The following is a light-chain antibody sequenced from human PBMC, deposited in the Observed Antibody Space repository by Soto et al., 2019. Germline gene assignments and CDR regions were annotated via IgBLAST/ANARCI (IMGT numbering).Light chain of an antibody. CDR1: SSDVGNYNL. V-gene: IGLV2-23*02. Sequence: QSALTQPASVSGSPGQSITISCTGASSDVGNYNLVSWYQQHPGKAPKLMIYEDSKRPSGLSNRFSGSKSGNTASLTISGLQAEDEADYYCCSYAGSSTFVVFGGGTKATVL. CDR3: CSYAGSSTFVV. J-gene: IGLJ2*01. CDR2: EDS.